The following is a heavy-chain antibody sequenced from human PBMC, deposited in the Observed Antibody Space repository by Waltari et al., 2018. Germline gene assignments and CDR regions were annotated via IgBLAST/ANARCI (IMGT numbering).Heavy chain of an antibody. Sequence: QVQLQQSGPGLVKPSQTLSLTCAISGDSVSGNSAAWNWIRTSPSRGLEWLGRTYYRSKWYNDYAVSVKSRIIINPDTSKNQFSLHLNSVTPEDTAVYYCARGGVSYYDILTGYFDDSYGMDVWGQGTTVTVSS. J-gene: IGHJ6*02. CDR2: TYYRSKWYN. D-gene: IGHD3-9*01. CDR1: GDSVSGNSAA. CDR3: ARGGVSYYDILTGYFDDSYGMDV. V-gene: IGHV6-1*01.